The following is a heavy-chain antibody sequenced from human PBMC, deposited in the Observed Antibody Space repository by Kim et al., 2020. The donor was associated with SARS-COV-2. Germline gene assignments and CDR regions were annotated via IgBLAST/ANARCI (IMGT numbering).Heavy chain of an antibody. Sequence: HSGSTNYNPSLKSRVTISVDTSKNQFSLKLSSVTAADTAVYYCARVGSDYWGQGTLVTVSS. CDR3: ARVGSDY. CDR2: HSGST. V-gene: IGHV4-34*01. J-gene: IGHJ4*02.